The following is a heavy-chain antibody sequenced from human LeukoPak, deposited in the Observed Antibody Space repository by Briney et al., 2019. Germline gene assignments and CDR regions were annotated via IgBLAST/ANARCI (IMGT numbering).Heavy chain of an antibody. Sequence: GASVKVSCKASGYTFTSYVMHWVRQAPGQRLEWMGWINTDNGNTKYSQKFQGRVTITRDTSASTAYMELSSLRSEDTAVYYCARSYDFWSGSPSSFDYWGQGTLVTVSS. CDR3: ARSYDFWSGSPSSFDY. CDR1: GYTFTSYV. J-gene: IGHJ4*02. V-gene: IGHV1-3*04. CDR2: INTDNGNT. D-gene: IGHD3-3*01.